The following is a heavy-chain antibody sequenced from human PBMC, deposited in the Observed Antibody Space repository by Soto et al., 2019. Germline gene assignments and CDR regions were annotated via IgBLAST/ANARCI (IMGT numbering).Heavy chain of an antibody. CDR1: GFSCCTYG. Sequence: GGYLRLSCAASGFSCCTYGMYWVRQAPGKGLVWVSRTNSDGSDTSYADSVKGQFTISRDNAKNSLYLQMNSLRDEDTAVYYCARVSSGHDYWGQGTLVTVSS. V-gene: IGHV3-74*01. J-gene: IGHJ4*02. D-gene: IGHD6-19*01. CDR2: TNSDGSDT. CDR3: ARVSSGHDY.